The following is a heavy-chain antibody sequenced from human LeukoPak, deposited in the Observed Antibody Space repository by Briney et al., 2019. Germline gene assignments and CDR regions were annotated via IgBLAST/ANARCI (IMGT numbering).Heavy chain of an antibody. CDR1: GGTFSSYA. CDR2: IIPILGTA. D-gene: IGHD2-15*01. Sequence: ASVKVSCKASGGTFSSYAISWVRQAPGQGLEWMGGIIPILGTANYAQKFQGRVTITTDESTSTAYMELSSLRSEDTAVYYCAAYCSGGSCYSLGLGWGQGTLVTVSS. V-gene: IGHV1-69*05. CDR3: AAYCSGGSCYSLGLG. J-gene: IGHJ4*02.